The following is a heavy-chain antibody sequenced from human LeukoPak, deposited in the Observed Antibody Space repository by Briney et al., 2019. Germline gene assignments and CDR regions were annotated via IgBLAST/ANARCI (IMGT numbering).Heavy chain of an antibody. V-gene: IGHV4-34*01. CDR3: ARRLRALRYFDWLLPPFDY. D-gene: IGHD3-9*01. CDR2: INHSGST. J-gene: IGHJ4*02. Sequence: SETLSLTCAVYGGSFSGYYWSWIRQPPGKGLEWIGEINHSGSTNYNPSLKSRVTISVDTSKNQFSLKLSSVTAADTAVYYCARRLRALRYFDWLLPPFDYWGQGTLVTVSS. CDR1: GGSFSGYY.